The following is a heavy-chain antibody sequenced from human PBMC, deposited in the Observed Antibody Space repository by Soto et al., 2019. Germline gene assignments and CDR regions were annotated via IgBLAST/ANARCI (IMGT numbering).Heavy chain of an antibody. Sequence: ASVKVSCKASGYTFTSYGISWVRQAPGQGLEWMEWISAYNGNTNYAQKLQGRVTMTTDTSTSTAYMELRSLRSDDTAVYYCARGAYCSGGSCYPNWFDPWGQGTLVTVSS. J-gene: IGHJ5*02. CDR1: GYTFTSYG. D-gene: IGHD2-15*01. CDR2: ISAYNGNT. CDR3: ARGAYCSGGSCYPNWFDP. V-gene: IGHV1-18*01.